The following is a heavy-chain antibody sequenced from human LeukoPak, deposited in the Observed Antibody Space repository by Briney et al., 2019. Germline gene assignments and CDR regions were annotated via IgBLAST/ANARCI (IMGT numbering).Heavy chain of an antibody. J-gene: IGHJ5*02. CDR3: ARGGTTVTTKVIWFDP. CDR2: IYYSGST. D-gene: IGHD4-17*01. CDR1: GGSISSGGYY. V-gene: IGHV4-31*03. Sequence: PSQTLSLTCTVSGGSISSGGYYWSWIRQHPGKGLEWIGYIYYSGSTNYNPSLKSRVTISVDTSKNQFSLKLSSVTAADTAVYYCARGGTTVTTKVIWFDPWGQGTLVTVSS.